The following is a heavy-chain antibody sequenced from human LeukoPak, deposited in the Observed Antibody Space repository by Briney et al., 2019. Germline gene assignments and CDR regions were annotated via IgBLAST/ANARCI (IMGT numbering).Heavy chain of an antibody. CDR2: INPSGGST. J-gene: IGHJ5*02. CDR1: GYTFTSYY. Sequence: ASVKVSCKASGYTFTSYYMHWVRQAPGQGLEWMGIINPSGGSTSYAQKFQGRVTMTRDTSTSTVYMELSSLRSEDTAVYYCARGQPKPEYYDYVWGCYRENWFDPWGQGTLVTVSS. CDR3: ARGQPKPEYYDYVWGCYRENWFDP. D-gene: IGHD3-16*02. V-gene: IGHV1-46*01.